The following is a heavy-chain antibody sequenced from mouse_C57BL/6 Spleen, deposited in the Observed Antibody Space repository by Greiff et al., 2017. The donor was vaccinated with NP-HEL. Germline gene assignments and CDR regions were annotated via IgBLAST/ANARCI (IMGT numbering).Heavy chain of an antibody. Sequence: VQLQQSGAELVRPGTSVKVSCKASGYAFTNYLIEWVKQRPGQGLEWIGVINPGSGGTNYNEKFKGKATLTADKSSSTAYMQLSSLTSEDSAVYFCAREGDYDYYAMDYWGQGTSVTVSS. CDR2: INPGSGGT. V-gene: IGHV1-54*01. J-gene: IGHJ4*01. CDR1: GYAFTNYL. CDR3: AREGDYDYYAMDY. D-gene: IGHD2-4*01.